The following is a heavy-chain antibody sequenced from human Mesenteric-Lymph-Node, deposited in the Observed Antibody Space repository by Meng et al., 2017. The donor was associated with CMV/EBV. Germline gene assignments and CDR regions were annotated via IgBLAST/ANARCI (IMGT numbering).Heavy chain of an antibody. CDR3: ERDRGREVYTSSSDY. V-gene: IGHV4-38-2*02. CDR1: GFTFSSYE. D-gene: IGHD6-6*01. CDR2: IHHSGGA. J-gene: IGHJ4*02. Sequence: GSLRLSCVASGFTFSSYEMNWIRQAPGKGLEWIGTIHHSGGAYYNPSFLSRATISLDMPKSQFSLKLTSVTDADTAMYFCERDRGREVYTSSSDYWGQGTLVTVSS.